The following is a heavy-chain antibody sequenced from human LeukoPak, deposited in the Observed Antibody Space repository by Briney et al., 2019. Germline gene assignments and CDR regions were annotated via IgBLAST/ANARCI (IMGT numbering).Heavy chain of an antibody. V-gene: IGHV4-39*07. CDR1: GGSISSSDYY. J-gene: IGHJ3*02. D-gene: IGHD3-22*01. CDR2: LSYSGTT. Sequence: PSETLSLTCSVSGGSISSSDYYWGWIRQPPGKGLEWIGSLSYSGTTYYNPSLRSRVTISIDTSMNQFSLKLTSVTAADTAVYYCARVRLAYYYDNRAFDIWGQGTMVTVSS. CDR3: ARVRLAYYYDNRAFDI.